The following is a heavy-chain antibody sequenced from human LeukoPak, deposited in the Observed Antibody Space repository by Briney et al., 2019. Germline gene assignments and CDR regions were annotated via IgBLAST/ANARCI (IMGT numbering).Heavy chain of an antibody. CDR1: GYSFTSYW. CDR3: ARLEVYCSSTSCPNWFDP. Sequence: HGESLKISCKGSGYSFTSYWIGWVRQMPGKGLEWMGIIYPGDSDTRYSPSFQGQVTISADKSISTAYLQWSSLKASDTAMYYCARLEVYCSSTSCPNWFDPWGQGTLVTVSS. J-gene: IGHJ5*02. CDR2: IYPGDSDT. V-gene: IGHV5-51*01. D-gene: IGHD2-2*01.